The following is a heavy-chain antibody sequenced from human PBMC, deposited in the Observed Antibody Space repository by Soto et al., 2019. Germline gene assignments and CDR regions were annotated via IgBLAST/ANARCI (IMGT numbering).Heavy chain of an antibody. D-gene: IGHD4-17*01. CDR3: AKDKTLGCGDYEFDY. CDR1: GFSFSSYA. V-gene: IGHV3-9*01. Sequence: GVSLRLSCAASGFSFSSYAMSWVRQAPGKGLEWVSGISWNSGSIGYADSVKGRFTISRDNAKNSLYLQMNSLRAEDTALYYCAKDKTLGCGDYEFDYWGQGTLVTVSS. J-gene: IGHJ4*02. CDR2: ISWNSGSI.